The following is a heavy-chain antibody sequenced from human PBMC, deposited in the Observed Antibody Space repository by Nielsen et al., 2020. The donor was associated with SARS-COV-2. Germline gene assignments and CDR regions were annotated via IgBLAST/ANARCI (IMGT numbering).Heavy chain of an antibody. CDR2: MKQDGSEK. D-gene: IGHD2-15*01. CDR1: GFTFSSYW. CDR3: ARECGGSCYFYYGMDV. J-gene: IGHJ6*02. V-gene: IGHV3-7*03. Sequence: LSLTCAASGFTFSSYWMSWVRQAPGKGLEWVANMKQDGSEKYYVDSVKGRFTISRDNAKNSLYLQMNSLRAEDTAVYYCARECGGSCYFYYGMDVWGQGTTVTVSS.